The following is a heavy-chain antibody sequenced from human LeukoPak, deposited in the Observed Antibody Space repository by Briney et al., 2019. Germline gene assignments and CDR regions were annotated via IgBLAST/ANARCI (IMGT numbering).Heavy chain of an antibody. Sequence: SETLSLTCAVYGGSSSGYYWSWIRQPPGKGLEWIGEINHSGSTNYNPSLKSRVTISVDTSKNQFSLKLSSVTAADTAVYYCARGAGYCSGGSCYYYGMDVWGKGTTVTVSS. J-gene: IGHJ6*04. CDR2: INHSGST. V-gene: IGHV4-34*01. CDR3: ARGAGYCSGGSCYYYGMDV. CDR1: GGSSSGYY. D-gene: IGHD2-15*01.